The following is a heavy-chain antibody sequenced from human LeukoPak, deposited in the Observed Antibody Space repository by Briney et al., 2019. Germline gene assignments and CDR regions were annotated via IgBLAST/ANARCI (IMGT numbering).Heavy chain of an antibody. V-gene: IGHV4-39*07. J-gene: IGHJ4*02. Sequence: PSETLSLTCTVSGGSISSSSYYWGWIRQPPGKGLEWNGSIYYSGSTYYNPSLKSRVTISVDTSKNQFSLKLSSVTAADTAVYYCARALDGSGSYFLISYYFDYWGQGTLVTVSS. CDR3: ARALDGSGSYFLISYYFDY. CDR1: GGSISSSSYY. CDR2: IYYSGST. D-gene: IGHD3-10*01.